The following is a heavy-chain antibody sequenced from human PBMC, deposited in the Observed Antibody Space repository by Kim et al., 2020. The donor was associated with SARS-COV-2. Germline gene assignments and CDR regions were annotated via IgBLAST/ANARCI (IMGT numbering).Heavy chain of an antibody. CDR1: GGSISSYY. CDR2: IYYSGST. Sequence: SETLSLTCTVSGGSISSYYWSWIRQPPGKGLEWIGNIYYSGSTNYNPSLKSRVTISVDTSKNQFSLKLSSVTAADTAVYYCARAEAHYYDSSGQYFDYWGQGSMVTGSS. D-gene: IGHD3-22*01. CDR3: ARAEAHYYDSSGQYFDY. J-gene: IGHJ4*02. V-gene: IGHV4-59*01.